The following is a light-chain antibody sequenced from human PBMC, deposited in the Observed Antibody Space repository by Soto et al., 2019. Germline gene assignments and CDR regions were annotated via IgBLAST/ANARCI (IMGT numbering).Light chain of an antibody. J-gene: IGKJ5*01. CDR3: QQYNNWPPIT. Sequence: IVLTQSPGTLSLSPGERGALSCRASQSVSSNYVAWYQQKPGQAPRLLTSGASNRATGTPDRFRGSGSGTDFTLTISRLEPEDFAVYYCQQYNNWPPITFGQGTRLEIK. V-gene: IGKV3-20*01. CDR2: GAS. CDR1: QSVSSNY.